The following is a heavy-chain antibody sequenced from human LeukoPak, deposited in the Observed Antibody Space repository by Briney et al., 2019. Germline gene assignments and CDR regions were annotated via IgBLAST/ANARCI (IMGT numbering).Heavy chain of an antibody. Sequence: SETLSLTCTVSGGSISSSSYYWGWIRQPPGEGLEWIGSIYYSGSTYYNPSLKSRVTISVDTSKNQFSLKLSSVTAADTAVYYCARVVDFWSGYYRFDYWGQGTLVTVSS. V-gene: IGHV4-39*07. CDR2: IYYSGST. J-gene: IGHJ4*02. D-gene: IGHD3-3*01. CDR3: ARVVDFWSGYYRFDY. CDR1: GGSISSSSYY.